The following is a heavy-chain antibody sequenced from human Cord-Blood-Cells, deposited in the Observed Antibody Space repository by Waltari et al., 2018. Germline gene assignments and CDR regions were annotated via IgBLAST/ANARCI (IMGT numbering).Heavy chain of an antibody. CDR1: GYTFTSYY. J-gene: IGHJ3*02. CDR3: ARGGGELVNAFDI. D-gene: IGHD2-8*02. V-gene: IGHV1-46*01. Sequence: QVQLVQSGAEVKKPGASVKVSCTASGYTFTSYYMHLVLQAPGQGLEWMGIINPSGGSTSYAQKFQGRVTMTRDTSTSTVYMELSSLRSEDTAVYYCARGGGELVNAFDIWGQGTMVTVSS. CDR2: INPSGGST.